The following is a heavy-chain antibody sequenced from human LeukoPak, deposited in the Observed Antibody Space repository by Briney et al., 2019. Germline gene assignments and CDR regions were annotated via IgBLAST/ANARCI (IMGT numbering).Heavy chain of an antibody. J-gene: IGHJ4*02. V-gene: IGHV1-69*04. CDR1: GGTFSSYA. CDR3: ASGDYYDSSGYVDY. CDR2: IIPILGIA. D-gene: IGHD3-22*01. Sequence: GASVKVSCKASGGTFSSYAISWVRQAPGQGLEWMGRIIPILGIANYAQKFQGRVTITADKSTSTAYMELSSLRSEDTAVYYCASGDYYDSSGYVDYWGQGTLVTVSS.